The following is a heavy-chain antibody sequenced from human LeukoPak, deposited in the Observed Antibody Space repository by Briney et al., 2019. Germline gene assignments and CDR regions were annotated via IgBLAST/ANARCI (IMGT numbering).Heavy chain of an antibody. CDR1: GFTFSSYG. CDR2: ISYDGSNK. V-gene: IGHV3-30*18. D-gene: IGHD3-22*01. J-gene: IGHJ4*02. Sequence: PGGSLRLSCAAPGFTFSSYGMHWVRQAPGKGLEWVAVISYDGSNKYYADSVKGRFTISRDNSKNTLYLQMNSLRAEDTAVYYCANSYYYDSSPLDYWGQGTLVTVSS. CDR3: ANSYYYDSSPLDY.